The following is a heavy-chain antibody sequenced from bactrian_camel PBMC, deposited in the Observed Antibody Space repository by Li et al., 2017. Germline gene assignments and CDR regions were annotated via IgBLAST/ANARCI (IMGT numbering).Heavy chain of an antibody. CDR3: KAEDKYQLRGFCPPL. J-gene: IGHJ4*01. CDR1: LYIYSSYC. V-gene: IGHV3S53*01. CDR2: YTGTATT. Sequence: HVQLVESGGGSVQTGGSLRLSCEISLYIYSSYCMGWFRQAPGKERVAVAAHYTGTATTYVADSVKGRFTISQDNAKTTMSLQMNILKPEDTATYYCKAEDKYQLRGFCPPLWGQGTQVTVS.